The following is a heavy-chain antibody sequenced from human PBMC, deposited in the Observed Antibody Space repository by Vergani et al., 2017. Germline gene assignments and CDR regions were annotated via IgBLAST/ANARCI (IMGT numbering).Heavy chain of an antibody. V-gene: IGHV3-74*01. J-gene: IGHJ4*02. CDR1: GFTFSRHW. CDR2: VNPEGTNT. D-gene: IGHD1-14*01. CDR3: ARDGRIDAEVTELDY. Sequence: EVQLVESGGGLVQPGGSLRLSCAASGFTFSRHWMHWVRQAPGKGLVWVSRVNPEGTNTPYADSVKGRFTISRDNAKNMMYLQLNSLRDEDTAVYYCARDGRIDAEVTELDYWGQGTLVTVSS.